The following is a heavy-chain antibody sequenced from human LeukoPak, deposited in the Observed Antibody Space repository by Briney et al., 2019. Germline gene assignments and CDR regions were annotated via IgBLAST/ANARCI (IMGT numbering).Heavy chain of an antibody. V-gene: IGHV4-34*01. Sequence: PSETLSLTCAVYGGSFSGYYWSWIRQPPGKGLVWIGEINHSGSTNYNPSLKSRVTISVDTSKNQFSLKLSSVTAADTAVYYCARGSGYCSSTSCYDYWGQGTLVTVSS. J-gene: IGHJ4*02. CDR1: GGSFSGYY. CDR3: ARGSGYCSSTSCYDY. D-gene: IGHD2-2*01. CDR2: INHSGST.